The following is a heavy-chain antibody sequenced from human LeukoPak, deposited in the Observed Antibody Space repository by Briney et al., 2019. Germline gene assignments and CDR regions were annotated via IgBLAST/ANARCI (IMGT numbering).Heavy chain of an antibody. CDR3: ARDVLRFLEWEAYFDY. CDR1: GGSFSGYY. J-gene: IGHJ4*02. V-gene: IGHV4-34*01. Sequence: SETLSLTCAVYGGSFSGYYWSWIRQPPGKGLEWIGEINHSGSTNYIPSLKSRVTISVDTSKNQFSLKLSSVTAADTAVYYCARDVLRFLEWEAYFDYWGQGTLVTVSS. CDR2: INHSGST. D-gene: IGHD3-3*01.